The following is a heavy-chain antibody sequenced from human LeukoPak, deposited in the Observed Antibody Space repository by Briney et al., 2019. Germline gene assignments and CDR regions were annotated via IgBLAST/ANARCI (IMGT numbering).Heavy chain of an antibody. J-gene: IGHJ4*02. CDR1: GFTFSSYS. CDR3: ARAAPYCGGDCYFDY. Sequence: GGSLRLSCAASGFTFSSYSMNWVRQAQGKGLEWVSSISSSSSDIYYADSVKGRFTISRDNAKNSLYLQMNSLRAEDTAVYYCARAAPYCGGDCYFDYWGQGTLVTVSS. D-gene: IGHD2-21*02. CDR2: ISSSSSDI. V-gene: IGHV3-21*01.